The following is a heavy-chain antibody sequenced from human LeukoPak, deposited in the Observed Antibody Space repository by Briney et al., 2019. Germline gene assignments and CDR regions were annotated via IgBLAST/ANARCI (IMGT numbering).Heavy chain of an antibody. CDR3: ARDEGYDSSGYQDY. Sequence: GASAKVSCKASGYTFTGYYMHWVRQAPGQGLEWMGWINPNSGGTNYAQKFQGRVTMTRDTSISTAYMELSRLRSDDTAVYYCARDEGYDSSGYQDYWGQGTLVTVSS. J-gene: IGHJ4*02. D-gene: IGHD3-22*01. V-gene: IGHV1-2*02. CDR2: INPNSGGT. CDR1: GYTFTGYY.